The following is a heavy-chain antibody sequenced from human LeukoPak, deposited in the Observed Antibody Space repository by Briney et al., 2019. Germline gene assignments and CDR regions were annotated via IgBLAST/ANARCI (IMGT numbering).Heavy chain of an antibody. V-gene: IGHV3-7*04. CDR3: TRVGYIDEGIDH. Sequence: GGSLRLSCVASGFPFSSYWMTWVRQAPGKGLEWVANIKQDGSKKSYVDSVKGRFTISRDNAKNSLYLQMNSLRAEDTAIYYCTRVGYIDEGIDHWGQGTLVTVSS. D-gene: IGHD5-24*01. CDR1: GFPFSSYW. J-gene: IGHJ4*02. CDR2: IKQDGSKK.